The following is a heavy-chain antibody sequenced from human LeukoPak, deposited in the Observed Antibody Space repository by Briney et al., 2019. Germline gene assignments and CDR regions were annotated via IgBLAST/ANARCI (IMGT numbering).Heavy chain of an antibody. CDR3: ARPGGSGYLDY. CDR1: GGSFSGYY. CDR2: INLSGST. J-gene: IGHJ4*02. D-gene: IGHD3-3*01. V-gene: IGHV4-34*01. Sequence: SETLSLTCAVYGGSFSGYYWSWIRQPPGKGLEWIGEINLSGSTNYNPSLKSRVTISVDTSKNQFSRKLSSVTAADTAVYYCARPGGSGYLDYWGQGTLVTVSS.